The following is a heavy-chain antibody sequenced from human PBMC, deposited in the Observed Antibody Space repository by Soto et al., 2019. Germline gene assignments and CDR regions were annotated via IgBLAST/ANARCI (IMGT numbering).Heavy chain of an antibody. V-gene: IGHV3-7*01. CDR2: IKEDGNDK. Sequence: EVQLVESGGGLVQPGGSLRLSCAASGFTFSNYWMSWVRQAPGKGLEWVANIKEDGNDKYYVDSVKGRFTISRDNAKNSLYLQMNSLRAEDTAVYYCARVGYSYGYDYYYYGMDVWGQGTTVTVSS. CDR3: ARVGYSYGYDYYYYGMDV. D-gene: IGHD5-18*01. CDR1: GFTFSNYW. J-gene: IGHJ6*02.